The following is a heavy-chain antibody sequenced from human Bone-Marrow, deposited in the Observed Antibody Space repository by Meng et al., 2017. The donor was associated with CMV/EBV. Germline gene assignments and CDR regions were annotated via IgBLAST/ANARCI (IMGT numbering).Heavy chain of an antibody. J-gene: IGHJ4*02. CDR3: AREWLEVFDY. CDR1: GFTFSSYA. V-gene: IGHV3-23*01. CDR2: ISGSGGST. D-gene: IGHD6-19*01. Sequence: GESLKISCAASGFTFSSYAMSWVRQAPGKGLEWVSAISGSGGSTYDADSVKGRFSISRDNSKKTLYLQMNSLRAEDTAVYYCAREWLEVFDYWGQGTLVTVSS.